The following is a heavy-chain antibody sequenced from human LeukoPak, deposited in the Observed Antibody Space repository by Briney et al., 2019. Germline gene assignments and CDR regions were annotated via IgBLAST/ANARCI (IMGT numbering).Heavy chain of an antibody. J-gene: IGHJ4*02. CDR3: AKVLGYSSGWYFDY. CDR1: GFTFSSYA. D-gene: IGHD6-19*01. V-gene: IGHV3-23*01. Sequence: GGSLRLSCAASGFTFSSYAMTWVRQAPGKGLEWVSVITGSGGSTDYADSVKGRFTISRDNSKNTLYLQMNSLRAEDTAVYYCAKVLGYSSGWYFDYWGQGTLVTVSS. CDR2: ITGSGGST.